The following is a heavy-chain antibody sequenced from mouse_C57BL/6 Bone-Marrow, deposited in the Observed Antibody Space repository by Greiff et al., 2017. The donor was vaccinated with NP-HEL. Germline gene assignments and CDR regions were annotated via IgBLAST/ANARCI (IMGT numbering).Heavy chain of an antibody. V-gene: IGHV1-55*01. D-gene: IGHD2-2*01. CDR1: GYPFPSYW. CDR3: ARWRRLRRVD. CDR2: IYPGSGST. Sequence: QVQLQQPGAELVQPGASVQLSCKASGYPFPSYWITWVKQRPGQGLEWIGDIYPGSGSTNYNEKFKSKATLTVDTSSSTAYMQLSSLTSEDSAVYYCARWRRLRRVDWGQGTTLTGSS. J-gene: IGHJ2*01.